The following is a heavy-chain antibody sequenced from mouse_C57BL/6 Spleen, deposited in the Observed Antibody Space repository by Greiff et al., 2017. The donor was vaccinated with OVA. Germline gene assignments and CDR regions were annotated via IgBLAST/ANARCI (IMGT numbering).Heavy chain of an antibody. J-gene: IGHJ2*02. D-gene: IGHD3-3*01. CDR1: GYTFTSYW. V-gene: IGHV1-55*01. Sequence: QVQLQQPGAELVKPGASVKMSCKASGYTFTSYWITWVKQRPGQGLEWIGEIYPAGGGTNYNEKFKGKATLTVDTSSSTAYMQLSSLTSEDSAVYYCARAGQPGPVGFDYWGQGTSLTVSS. CDR3: ARAGQPGPVGFDY. CDR2: IYPAGGGT.